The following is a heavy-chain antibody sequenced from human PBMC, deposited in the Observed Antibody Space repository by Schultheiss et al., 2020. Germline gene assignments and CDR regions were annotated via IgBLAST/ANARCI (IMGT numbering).Heavy chain of an antibody. CDR1: GFTFSSYA. J-gene: IGHJ6*02. CDR3: AKMNHDFWSGDSYGMDV. V-gene: IGHV3-23*01. D-gene: IGHD3-3*01. Sequence: GGSLRLSCADPGFTFSSYAMNWVRQAPGKGLEWVSAIGGSGGTTYYADSVKGRFTISRDNSKNTLYLQMSSLRAEDTAVYYCAKMNHDFWSGDSYGMDVWGQGTTVTVSS. CDR2: IGGSGGTT.